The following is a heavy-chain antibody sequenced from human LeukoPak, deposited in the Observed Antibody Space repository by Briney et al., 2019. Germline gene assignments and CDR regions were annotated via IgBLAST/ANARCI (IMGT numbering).Heavy chain of an antibody. CDR1: GGSISSYS. Sequence: SETLSLTCTVSGGSISSYSWSWIRQPAGKGREWIGHMYTSGITNYNPSLKSQVTMSVDKSKKQFSLTLSSVTAADTAVYYCASRDANTAAAFDIWGQGTMLTVSS. V-gene: IGHV4-4*07. CDR3: ASRDANTAAAFDI. J-gene: IGHJ3*02. CDR2: MYTSGIT. D-gene: IGHD2-21*02.